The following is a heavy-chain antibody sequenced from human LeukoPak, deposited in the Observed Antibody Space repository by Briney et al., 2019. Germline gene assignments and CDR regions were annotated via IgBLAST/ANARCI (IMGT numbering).Heavy chain of an antibody. Sequence: GGSLRLSCAASGFTFSSYAMSWVRQAPGKGLEWVSAISGSGGSTYYADSVKGRFTISRDNSKNTLYLQMNSLRAEDTAVYYCAKSRRGLAYYYDSSGSVFDYWGQGTLVTVSS. CDR1: GFTFSSYA. D-gene: IGHD3-22*01. V-gene: IGHV3-23*01. CDR2: ISGSGGST. CDR3: AKSRRGLAYYYDSSGSVFDY. J-gene: IGHJ4*02.